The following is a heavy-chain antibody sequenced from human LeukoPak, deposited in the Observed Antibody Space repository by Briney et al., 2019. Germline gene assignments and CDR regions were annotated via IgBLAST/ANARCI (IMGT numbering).Heavy chain of an antibody. CDR1: GFTFSDYY. D-gene: IGHD1-26*01. Sequence: GESLKLSCAASGFTFSDYYMSWIRQAPGKGLEWVSYISSSGSTIYYADSVKGRFTISRDNAKNSLYLQMNSLRAEDTAVYYCARDKGSRATQFDYWGQGTLVTVSS. V-gene: IGHV3-11*01. CDR2: ISSSGSTI. J-gene: IGHJ4*02. CDR3: ARDKGSRATQFDY.